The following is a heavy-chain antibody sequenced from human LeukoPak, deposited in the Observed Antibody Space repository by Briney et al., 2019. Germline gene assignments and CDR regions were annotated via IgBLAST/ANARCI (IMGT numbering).Heavy chain of an antibody. CDR3: ARGNKQQLHLARFDP. CDR2: IYTSGST. V-gene: IGHV4-4*07. Sequence: SETLSLTCTVSGGSISSYYWSWIRQPAGKGLEWIGRIYTSGSTNYNPSLKSRVTMSVDTSKNQFSLKLSSVTAADTAVYYCARGNKQQLHLARFDPWGQGTLVTVSS. D-gene: IGHD6-13*01. J-gene: IGHJ5*02. CDR1: GGSISSYY.